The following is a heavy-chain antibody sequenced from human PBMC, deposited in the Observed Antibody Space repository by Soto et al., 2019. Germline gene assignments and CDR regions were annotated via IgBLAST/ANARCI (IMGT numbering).Heavy chain of an antibody. CDR1: GGSISSSSYY. CDR3: ARQPHWNYRPIDY. V-gene: IGHV4-39*01. Sequence: PSETLSLTCTVSGGSISSSSYYWGWIRQPPGKGLEWIGSIYYGGSTYYNPSLKSRVTISVDTSKNQFSLKLSSVTAADTAVYYCARQPHWNYRPIDYWGQGTLVTVSS. J-gene: IGHJ4*02. CDR2: IYYGGST. D-gene: IGHD1-7*01.